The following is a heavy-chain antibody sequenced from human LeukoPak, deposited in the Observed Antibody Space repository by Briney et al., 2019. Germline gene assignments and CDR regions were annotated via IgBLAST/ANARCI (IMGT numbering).Heavy chain of an antibody. V-gene: IGHV4-59*01. CDR2: IYYSGST. J-gene: IGHJ6*03. CDR3: ARVPRSYYYYYYMDV. CDR1: GGSISSYY. Sequence: SETLSLTCTVSGGSISSYYWSWIRQPPGKGLEWIGYIYYSGSTNYNPSLKSRVTMSADTSKNQFSLKLSSVTAADTAVHYCARVPRSYYYYYYMDVWGKGTTVTVSS.